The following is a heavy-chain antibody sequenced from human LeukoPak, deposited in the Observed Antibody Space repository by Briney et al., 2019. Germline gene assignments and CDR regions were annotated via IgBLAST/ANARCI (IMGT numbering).Heavy chain of an antibody. D-gene: IGHD3-10*01. J-gene: IGHJ6*03. CDR1: GGSFSGYY. CDR2: INHSGST. V-gene: IGHV4-34*01. Sequence: PSETLSLTCAVYGGSFSGYYWSWIRQPPGKGLEWIGEINHSGSTNYNPSPKSRVTISVDTSKNQFSLKLSSVTAADTAVYYCARYYYGSGSSTASMDVWGKGTTVTVSS. CDR3: ARYYYGSGSSTASMDV.